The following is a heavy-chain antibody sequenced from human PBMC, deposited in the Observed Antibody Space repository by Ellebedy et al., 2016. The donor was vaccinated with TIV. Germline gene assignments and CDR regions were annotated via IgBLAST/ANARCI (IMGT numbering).Heavy chain of an antibody. D-gene: IGHD6-13*01. CDR1: GGSISGSSYY. J-gene: IGHJ4*02. CDR3: ARQGRLAAAGTVDYFDY. V-gene: IGHV4-39*01. Sequence: MPSETLSLTCTVSGGSISGSSYYRGWIRQPPGKGLEWIGSIYYSGSPYYSPSLRSRVTIFVDTSKNQFSLKLRSVTATDTAVYYCARQGRLAAAGTVDYFDYWGQGTLVAVSS. CDR2: IYYSGSP.